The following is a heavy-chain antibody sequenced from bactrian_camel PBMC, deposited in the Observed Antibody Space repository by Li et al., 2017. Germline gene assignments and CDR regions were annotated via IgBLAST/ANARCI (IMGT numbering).Heavy chain of an antibody. CDR1: GSILSSHC. CDR3: AATSGKAFALPPVTIFTICGAQRRTEYGY. V-gene: IGHV3S53*01. CDR2: IDKDGQT. J-gene: IGHJ4*01. Sequence: HVQLVESGGDLVQPGGSLRLSCAVPGSILSSHCVAWFRQFPNLGKDRRMGVASIDKDGQTRLSDSVKGRFTISQDTAKTTGFLQTNNLKLGDTAVYYCAATSGKAFALPPVTIFTICGAQRRTEYGYWGQGTQVTVS. D-gene: IGHD1*01.